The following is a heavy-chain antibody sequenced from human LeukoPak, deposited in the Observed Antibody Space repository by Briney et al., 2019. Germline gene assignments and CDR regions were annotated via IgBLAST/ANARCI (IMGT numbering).Heavy chain of an antibody. CDR1: GFTFSNSA. Sequence: PGGSLRLSCAASGFTFSNSAMTWVRQTPGKGLEWVSAISGSGGSTYYADSVKGRFTISRDNSKNTLYLQMNSLRAEDTAVYYCAKADYGGNSGLYFDYWGQGTLVTVSS. CDR2: ISGSGGST. D-gene: IGHD4-23*01. V-gene: IGHV3-23*01. CDR3: AKADYGGNSGLYFDY. J-gene: IGHJ4*02.